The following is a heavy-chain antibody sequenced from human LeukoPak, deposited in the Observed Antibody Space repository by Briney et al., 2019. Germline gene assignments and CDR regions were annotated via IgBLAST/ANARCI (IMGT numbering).Heavy chain of an antibody. J-gene: IGHJ4*02. D-gene: IGHD3-10*01. CDR3: ARGPIYTMVRGVHY. CDR1: AGSFSGYY. V-gene: IGHV4-34*01. Sequence: KPSETLSLTCAVYAGSFSGYYWRWIRQPPGKGLEWHGEINHSGSTNYNPSLKRRVTISVDTSKNQFSLKLSSVTAADTAVYYCARGPIYTMVRGVHYWGQGTLVTVSS. CDR2: INHSGST.